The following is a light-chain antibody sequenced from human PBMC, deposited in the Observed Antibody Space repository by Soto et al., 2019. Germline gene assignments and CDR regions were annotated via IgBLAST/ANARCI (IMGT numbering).Light chain of an antibody. J-gene: IGKJ4*01. CDR3: QQYGSSPLT. Sequence: EIVLTQSPGTLSLSVGERVTLACRASQSVSSYLAWYQQTPGQAPRLLIYDTSNRATATPDRFSGSGSGTDFTLTISRLEPEDFTDYYCQQYGSSPLTFGGGTTVDIK. V-gene: IGKV3-20*01. CDR2: DTS. CDR1: QSVSSY.